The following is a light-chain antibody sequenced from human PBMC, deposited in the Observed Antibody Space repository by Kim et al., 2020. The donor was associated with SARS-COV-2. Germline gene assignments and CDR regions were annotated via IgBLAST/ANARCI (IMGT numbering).Light chain of an antibody. J-gene: IGKJ2*01. CDR2: GAS. CDR1: QSVSGSY. V-gene: IGKV3-20*01. CDR3: QQYGSSPPYT. Sequence: SPGERATLACRARQSVSGSYLAWYQQTPGQAPRLFIYGASSRATGIPYRFSGSESGTDFTLTISRLEPEDFAVYYCQQYGSSPPYTFGQGTKLEI.